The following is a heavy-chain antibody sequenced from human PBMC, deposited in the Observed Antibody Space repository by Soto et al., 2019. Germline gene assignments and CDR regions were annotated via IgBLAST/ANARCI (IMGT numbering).Heavy chain of an antibody. CDR3: ARRERYGSPLDY. CDR2: INPGDSET. Sequence: SGESLKISCGGSGFSFTVYWIAWVRQMPGKGLEWMGIINPGDSETRYSPSFQGQVTISADKSINTAYLQWSGLKASDSAMYYCARRERYGSPLDYWGQGALVTVSS. J-gene: IGHJ4*02. V-gene: IGHV5-51*01. CDR1: GFSFTVYW. D-gene: IGHD3-10*01.